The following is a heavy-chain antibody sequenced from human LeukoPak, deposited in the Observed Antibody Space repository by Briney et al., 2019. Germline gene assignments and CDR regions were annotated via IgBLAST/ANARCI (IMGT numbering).Heavy chain of an antibody. D-gene: IGHD6-13*01. V-gene: IGHV3-74*01. J-gene: IGHJ4*02. CDR3: ARGGSSWFGLQAY. CDR2: INTDGSST. Sequence: GGSLRLSCAASGFTFSSYAMHWVRQAPGKGLVWVSRINTDGSSTSYADSVKGRFTISRDNAKNTLYLQMNSLRAEDTAVYYCARGGSSWFGLQAYWGQGTLVTVSS. CDR1: GFTFSSYA.